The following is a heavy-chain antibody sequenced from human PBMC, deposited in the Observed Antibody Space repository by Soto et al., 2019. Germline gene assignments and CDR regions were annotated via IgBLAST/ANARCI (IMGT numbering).Heavy chain of an antibody. CDR1: GGSISSSNW. CDR3: ARVRKQLVRNNWFDP. V-gene: IGHV4-4*02. CDR2: IYHSGST. D-gene: IGHD6-6*01. Sequence: QVQLQESGPGLVKPSGTLSLTCAVSGGSISSSNWWSWVRQPPGKGLEWIGEIYHSGSTNYNPSLNSRVTISVDKSNDQFSLKLSSVTAADTAVYYCARVRKQLVRNNWFDPWGQGTLVTVSS. J-gene: IGHJ5*02.